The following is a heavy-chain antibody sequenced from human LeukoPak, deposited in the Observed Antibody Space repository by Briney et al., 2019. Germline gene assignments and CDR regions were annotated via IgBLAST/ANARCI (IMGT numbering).Heavy chain of an antibody. V-gene: IGHV3-30*02. Sequence: GGSLRLSCAASGFTFSSYSMNWVRQAPGKGLEWVAFIRYDGSNKYYADSVKGRFTISRDNSKNTLYLQMNSLRAEDTAVYYCAKSGYCGGDCFDYWGQGTLVTVSS. CDR1: GFTFSSYS. D-gene: IGHD2-21*01. J-gene: IGHJ4*02. CDR2: IRYDGSNK. CDR3: AKSGYCGGDCFDY.